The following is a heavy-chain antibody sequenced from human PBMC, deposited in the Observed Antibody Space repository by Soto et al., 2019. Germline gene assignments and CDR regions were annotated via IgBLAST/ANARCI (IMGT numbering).Heavy chain of an antibody. D-gene: IGHD2-2*03. CDR1: GDSIIDYY. CDR3: ARDLGIGSGAFDI. V-gene: IGHV4-59*01. CDR2: IYISGST. J-gene: IGHJ3*02. Sequence: QVQLQESGPGLVKPSETLSLTCKVSGDSIIDYYWGWIRQSPGNGLEWIGYIYISGSTDNNPSLQSRATISIDPANNQFSLTLNSVTAADTAVYYCARDLGIGSGAFDIWGPGTVVTVSS.